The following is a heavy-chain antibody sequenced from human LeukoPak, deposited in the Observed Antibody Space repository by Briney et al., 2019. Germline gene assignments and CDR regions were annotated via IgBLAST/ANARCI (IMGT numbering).Heavy chain of an antibody. V-gene: IGHV1-2*02. CDR2: INPNSGDT. J-gene: IGHJ3*02. Sequence: ASVKVSCKASGYTFTGYYMHWVRQAPGQGLEWMGWINPNSGDTNYAQKFQGRVTMTRDTSISTAYMELSRLRSDDTAVYYCARGTMADAFDIWGQGTMVTVSS. D-gene: IGHD4/OR15-4a*01. CDR3: ARGTMADAFDI. CDR1: GYTFTGYY.